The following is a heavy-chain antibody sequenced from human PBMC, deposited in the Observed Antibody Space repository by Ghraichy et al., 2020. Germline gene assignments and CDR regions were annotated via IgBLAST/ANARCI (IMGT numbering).Heavy chain of an antibody. CDR1: TLIFNNYA. J-gene: IGHJ4*02. CDR2: ISGSGITT. D-gene: IGHD3-16*01. Sequence: GGSLRLSCAASTLIFNNYAMTWVRQAPGKGLEWVSGISGSGITTYYAGSVKGRFTISRDNSNNTLYLQMNSLRAEDTAVYYYARDLTFPGAADYWGQGTLVTVSS. V-gene: IGHV3-23*01. CDR3: ARDLTFPGAADY.